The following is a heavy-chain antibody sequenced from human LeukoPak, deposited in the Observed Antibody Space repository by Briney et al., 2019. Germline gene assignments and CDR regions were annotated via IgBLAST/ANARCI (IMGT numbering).Heavy chain of an antibody. D-gene: IGHD6-13*01. Sequence: ASVNVSCKASRGTFSSYAIRWVRQAPGQGLEWMGGIIPIFGTANYAQKFQSRGTITADKTTSTDYMELSSLRSADTAVYYCATEVDVSSIGLYYFDYWGQGTLVTVSS. J-gene: IGHJ4*02. CDR1: RGTFSSYA. V-gene: IGHV1-69*06. CDR2: IIPIFGTA. CDR3: ATEVDVSSIGLYYFDY.